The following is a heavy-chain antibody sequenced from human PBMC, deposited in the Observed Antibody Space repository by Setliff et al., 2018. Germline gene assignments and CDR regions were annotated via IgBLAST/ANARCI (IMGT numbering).Heavy chain of an antibody. CDR2: IDYSGTI. J-gene: IGHJ4*02. D-gene: IGHD3-16*02. CDR3: ARSGDYIWGSYRPYYFDH. Sequence: SETLSLTCTVSGGSISSGSYYWSWIRQPAGKGLEWIGSIDYSGTIYYNPSLKSRVTISVDTSKNQVSLKLSSVTAADTAVYYCARSGDYIWGSYRPYYFDHWGQGTLVTVSS. CDR1: GGSISSGSYY. V-gene: IGHV4-39*07.